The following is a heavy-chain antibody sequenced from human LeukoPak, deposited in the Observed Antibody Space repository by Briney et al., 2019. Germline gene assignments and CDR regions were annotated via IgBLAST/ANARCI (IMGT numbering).Heavy chain of an antibody. CDR2: ITGSGGNT. CDR3: AKWGDYDVLTGYYVSDY. V-gene: IGHV3-23*01. CDR1: GFTFSNYA. D-gene: IGHD3-9*01. J-gene: IGHJ4*02. Sequence: GGSLRPSCAASGFTFSNYAMSRVRQAPGKGLEWVSAITGSGGNTYYADSVKGRFTISRDNSKNTVFLQMNSLRAEDTAVYCCAKWGDYDVLTGYYVSDYWGQGTLVTVSS.